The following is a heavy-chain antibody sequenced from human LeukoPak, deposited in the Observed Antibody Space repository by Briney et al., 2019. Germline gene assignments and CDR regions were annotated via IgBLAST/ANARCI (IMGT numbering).Heavy chain of an antibody. J-gene: IGHJ4*02. CDR1: GGSISEYY. D-gene: IGHD3-3*01. V-gene: IGHV4-59*08. CDR3: ARHRSGSFDF. CDR2: SYNSGST. Sequence: SETLSLTCTVSGGSISEYYWSWIRQPPGKGLEWIGSSYNSGSTNYNPSLKSRVTISVDTSKNQLSLRLSSVTAADTAVYYCARHRSGSFDFWGQGTLVTVSS.